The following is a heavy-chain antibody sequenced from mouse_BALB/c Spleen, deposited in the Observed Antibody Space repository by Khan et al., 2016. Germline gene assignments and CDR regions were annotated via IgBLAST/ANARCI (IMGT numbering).Heavy chain of an antibody. J-gene: IGHJ2*01. D-gene: IGHD4-1*01. Sequence: LVKTGASVKISCKASGYSFTGYYIHWVKQSHGESLEWIGYISFYNGATSYNQKFKDKATFTVATSSSTASMQFTSLTSEDSAVYYCARGIMGRGFDYWGQGTTLTVSS. CDR2: ISFYNGAT. CDR3: ARGIMGRGFDY. V-gene: IGHV1S34*01. CDR1: GYSFTGYY.